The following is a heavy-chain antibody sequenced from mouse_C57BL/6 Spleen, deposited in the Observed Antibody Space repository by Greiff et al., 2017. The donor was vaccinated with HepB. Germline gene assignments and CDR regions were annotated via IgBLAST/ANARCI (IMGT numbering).Heavy chain of an antibody. CDR2: IDPEDGET. CDR1: GFNIKDYY. J-gene: IGHJ3*01. CDR3: ALIYYYGSSYAY. D-gene: IGHD1-1*01. Sequence: VHVKQSGAELVKPGASVKLSCTASGFNIKDYYMHWVKQRTEQGLEWIGRIDPEDGETKYAPKFQGKATITADTSSNTAYLQLSSLTSEATAVYYCALIYYYGSSYAYWGQGTLVTVSA. V-gene: IGHV14-2*01.